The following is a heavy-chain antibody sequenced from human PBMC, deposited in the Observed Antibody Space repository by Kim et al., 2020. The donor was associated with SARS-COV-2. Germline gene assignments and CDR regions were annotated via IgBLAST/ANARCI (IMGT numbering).Heavy chain of an antibody. CDR2: FDPEDGET. D-gene: IGHD6-19*01. J-gene: IGHJ6*02. V-gene: IGHV1-24*01. CDR1: GYTLTELS. Sequence: ASVKVSCKVSGYTLTELSMHWVRQAPGKGLEWMGGFDPEDGETIYAQKFQGRVTMTEDTSTDTAYMELSSLRSEDTAVYYCATVDSGWYPGQNSKGMDVWGQGTTVTVSS. CDR3: ATVDSGWYPGQNSKGMDV.